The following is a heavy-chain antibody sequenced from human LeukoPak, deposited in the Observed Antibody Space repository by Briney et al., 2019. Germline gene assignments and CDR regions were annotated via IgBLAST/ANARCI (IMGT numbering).Heavy chain of an antibody. J-gene: IGHJ3*02. CDR2: IYYSGST. CDR1: GGSISSYY. V-gene: IGHV4-59*08. Sequence: PSETLSLTCTVSGGSISSYYWSWIRQPPGKGLEWIGYIYYSGSTNYNPSLKNRVTISVDTSKNQFSLKLSSVTAADTAVYYCARRYSSSLGGFDIWGQGTIVTVSS. CDR3: ARRYSSSLGGFDI. D-gene: IGHD6-13*01.